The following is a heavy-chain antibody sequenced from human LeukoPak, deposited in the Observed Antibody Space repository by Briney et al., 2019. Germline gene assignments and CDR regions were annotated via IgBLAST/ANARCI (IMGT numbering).Heavy chain of an antibody. Sequence: HPGGSLRLSCAASGFTFSSYAMSWVRQAPGKGLEWVSAISGSGGSTYYADSVKGRFTISRDNSKNTLYLQMNSLRAEDTAVYYCAKDALYCSSTSCHEANYYYGMDVWGQGTTVTVSS. CDR2: ISGSGGST. CDR1: GFTFSSYA. V-gene: IGHV3-23*01. CDR3: AKDALYCSSTSCHEANYYYGMDV. D-gene: IGHD2-2*01. J-gene: IGHJ6*02.